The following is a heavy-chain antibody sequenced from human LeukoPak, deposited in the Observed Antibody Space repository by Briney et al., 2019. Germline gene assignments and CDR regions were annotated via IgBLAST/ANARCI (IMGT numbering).Heavy chain of an antibody. CDR3: ATDSSGYYEFRY. Sequence: PGGSLRLSCAASGFTFSSYAMIWVRQAPGKGLEWISAISGSGGSTYYADSVKGRFTISRDNSKNTLYLQMNSLRAEDTAVYYCATDSSGYYEFRYWGQGTLVTVSS. V-gene: IGHV3-23*01. CDR1: GFTFSSYA. D-gene: IGHD3-22*01. CDR2: ISGSGGST. J-gene: IGHJ4*02.